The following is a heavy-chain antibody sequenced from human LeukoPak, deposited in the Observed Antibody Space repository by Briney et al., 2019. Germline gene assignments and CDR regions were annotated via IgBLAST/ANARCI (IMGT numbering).Heavy chain of an antibody. CDR3: TSYYDPQDYYYYDMDV. D-gene: IGHD3-22*01. V-gene: IGHV3-73*01. CDR2: IRSKGNSYAT. CDR1: GFTFSGSA. Sequence: GGSLRLSCAASGFTFSGSAMHWVRQASGKGLEWVGRIRSKGNSYATAYAASVKGRFTISRDDSRNTAYLQMNSLKTEDTAVYYCTSYYDPQDYYYYDMDVWGQGTTVTVSS. J-gene: IGHJ6*02.